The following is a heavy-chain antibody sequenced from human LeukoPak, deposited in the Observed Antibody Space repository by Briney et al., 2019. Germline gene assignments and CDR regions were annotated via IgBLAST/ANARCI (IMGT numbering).Heavy chain of an antibody. V-gene: IGHV4-59*01. CDR2: IYYSGST. CDR3: ARSAYAFDI. CDR1: GGSLSSYY. Sequence: SETLSLTCTVSGGSLSSYYWSWIRQPPGTGLEWIGYIYYSGSTNYNPSLKSRVTISVDTYKNQFSLKLSSVTAADTAVYYCARSAYAFDIWGQGTMVTVSS. J-gene: IGHJ3*02.